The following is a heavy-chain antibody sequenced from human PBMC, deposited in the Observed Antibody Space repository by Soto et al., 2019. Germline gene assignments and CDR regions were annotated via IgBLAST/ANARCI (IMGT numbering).Heavy chain of an antibody. CDR2: IYYDGSNK. Sequence: QVHLVESGGGVVQPGRSLRLSCAASEFIFSNYGMHWVRQAPGKGLEWVASIYYDGSNKYYADSVKGRFTISRDNSRNTLYLQMNNLRAEDTAVYYCARDSKDDSSGYYGGFDYWGQGTLVAVSS. V-gene: IGHV3-33*01. J-gene: IGHJ4*02. D-gene: IGHD3-22*01. CDR3: ARDSKDDSSGYYGGFDY. CDR1: EFIFSNYG.